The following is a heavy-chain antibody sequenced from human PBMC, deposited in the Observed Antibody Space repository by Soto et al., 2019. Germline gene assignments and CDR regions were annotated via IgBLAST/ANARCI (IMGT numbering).Heavy chain of an antibody. J-gene: IGHJ4*02. CDR3: ARVVRGGYDLLIDY. D-gene: IGHD5-12*01. CDR2: IYYSGST. CDR1: GGSISSYY. Sequence: SETLSLTCTASGGSISSYYWSWIRQPPGKGLEWIGYIYYSGSTNYNPSLKSRATISVDTSKNQFSLKLSSVTAADTAVYYCARVVRGGYDLLIDYWGQGTLVTVSS. V-gene: IGHV4-59*01.